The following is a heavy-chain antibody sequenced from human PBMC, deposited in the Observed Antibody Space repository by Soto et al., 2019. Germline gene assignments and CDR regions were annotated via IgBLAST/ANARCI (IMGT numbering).Heavy chain of an antibody. CDR1: GGTFSSYG. D-gene: IGHD1-1*01. CDR3: ARAAQTRYDWNDLGNWFDP. CDR2: IIPFFRTT. J-gene: IGHJ5*02. Sequence: QVQLVQSGAEVKKPGSSVKVSCKASGGTFSSYGVSWVRQAPGHGLEWMGGIIPFFRTTNYAQKLQGRLTITADESTSTAYMELNRLIPADTAVYFCARAAQTRYDWNDLGNWFDPWGQGTLVTVSS. V-gene: IGHV1-69*01.